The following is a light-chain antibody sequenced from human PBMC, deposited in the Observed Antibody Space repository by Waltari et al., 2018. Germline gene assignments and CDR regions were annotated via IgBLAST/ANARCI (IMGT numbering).Light chain of an antibody. J-gene: IGLJ3*02. CDR2: EVT. CDR3: CSYTDSGTLV. V-gene: IGLV2-23*02. CDR1: SSDVGSYDL. Sequence: QSALTQPASVSGSPGQSITISCTGTSSDVGSYDLVSWYQQHPGKAPKFMIYEVTKRPAGVSNRFSGSKSGNTASLTISGLQTEDEAEYYCCSYTDSGTLVFGGGTKVTVL.